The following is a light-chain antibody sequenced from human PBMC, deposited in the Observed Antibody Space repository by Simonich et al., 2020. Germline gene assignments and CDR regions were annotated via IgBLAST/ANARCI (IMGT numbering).Light chain of an antibody. Sequence: QSALTQPPSVSGSPGQSVTISCTGTSSDVGSYNRVSWYQQPPGTAPKLMIYEVSKRPSGVPDRFSGSKSGNTASLTIAGLQAEDEADYYCCSYAGSYTWVFGGGTKLTVL. CDR1: SSDVGSYNR. J-gene: IGLJ3*02. CDR2: EVS. CDR3: CSYAGSYTWV. V-gene: IGLV2-18*02.